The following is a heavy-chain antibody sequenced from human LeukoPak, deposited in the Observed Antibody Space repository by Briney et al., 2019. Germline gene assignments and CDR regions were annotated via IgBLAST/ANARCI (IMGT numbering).Heavy chain of an antibody. J-gene: IGHJ4*02. CDR3: ARSREPGRDGDY. CDR1: GFTFSTYW. CDR2: ISSDGIST. V-gene: IGHV3-74*01. Sequence: GGSLRLSCAASGFTFSTYWMHWVRQVPGKGLVLVSRISSDGISTAYADSVKGRFTLSRDNAKNTLYLQMNSLRADDTAVYYCARSREPGRDGDYWGQGTLVTVSS. D-gene: IGHD5-24*01.